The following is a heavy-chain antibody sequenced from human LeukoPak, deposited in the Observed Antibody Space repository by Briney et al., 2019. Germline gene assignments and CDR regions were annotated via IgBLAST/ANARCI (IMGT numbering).Heavy chain of an antibody. CDR1: GFTFDDYG. J-gene: IGHJ4*02. D-gene: IGHD3-22*01. V-gene: IGHV3-20*01. CDR2: INWNGGST. Sequence: GGSLRLSCAASGFTFDDYGMSWVRQAPGKGLEWVSGINWNGGSTGYADSVKGRFTISRDNAKNSLYLQMNSLRAEDTALYHYARDGGSSGYYTGHFDYWGQGTLVTVSS. CDR3: ARDGGSSGYYTGHFDY.